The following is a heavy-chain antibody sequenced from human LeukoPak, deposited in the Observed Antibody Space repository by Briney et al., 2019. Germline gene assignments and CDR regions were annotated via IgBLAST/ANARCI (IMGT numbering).Heavy chain of an antibody. D-gene: IGHD3-10*01. CDR2: IYYSGST. V-gene: IGHV4-59*12. CDR3: ARDAGMVRGVISHYYMDV. Sequence: SETLSLTCTVSGESISGFYWTWIRQPPGKGLEWIGYIYYSGSTNYNPSLKSRVTISVDTSKNQFSLKLSSVTAADTAVYYCARDAGMVRGVISHYYMDVWGKGTTVTVSS. CDR1: GESISGFY. J-gene: IGHJ6*03.